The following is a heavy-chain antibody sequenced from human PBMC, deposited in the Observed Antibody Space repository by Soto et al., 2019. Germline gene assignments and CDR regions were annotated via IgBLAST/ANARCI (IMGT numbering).Heavy chain of an antibody. D-gene: IGHD3-10*01. J-gene: IGHJ3*02. Sequence: SVKVSCKASGGTFSSYAISWVRQAPGQGLEWMGGIIPIFGTANYAQKFQGRVTITADESTSTAYMELSSLRSEDTAVYYCAADYYGSGSMIAAFDIWGQGTMFTVSS. CDR3: AADYYGSGSMIAAFDI. V-gene: IGHV1-69*13. CDR2: IIPIFGTA. CDR1: GGTFSSYA.